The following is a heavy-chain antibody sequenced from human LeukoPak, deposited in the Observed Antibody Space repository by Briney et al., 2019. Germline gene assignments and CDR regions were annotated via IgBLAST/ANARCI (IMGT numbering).Heavy chain of an antibody. J-gene: IGHJ6*03. CDR3: AKGGPRLGLQYYYYMDV. CDR2: ISGSGGTK. V-gene: IGHV3-23*01. CDR1: GFTFSSYG. Sequence: GGSLRLSCAASGFTFSSYGMSWVRQAPGKGLEWVSAISGSGGTKYYADSVKGRFTISRDNSKNTLYLQKNSLRAEDTAVYYCAKGGPRLGLQYYYYMDVWGKGTTVTISS. D-gene: IGHD1-26*01.